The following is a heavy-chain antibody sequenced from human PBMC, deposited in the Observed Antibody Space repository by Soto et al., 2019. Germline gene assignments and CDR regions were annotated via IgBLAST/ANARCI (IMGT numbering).Heavy chain of an antibody. CDR1: GFTFSSYA. D-gene: IGHD2-2*01. V-gene: IGHV3-23*01. J-gene: IGHJ4*02. CDR2: ITGNGRNT. CDR3: AKDPGYCSSTSCPWYFDF. Sequence: EVQLLESGGGLVEPGGSLRLSCAASGFTFSSYAMSWVRQAPGKGLEWVSTITGNGRNTFYPDSVKGRFTISRDNSKNTVYLQVHSLRGDDTAAYYCAKDPGYCSSTSCPWYFDFWGQGTLVIVSS.